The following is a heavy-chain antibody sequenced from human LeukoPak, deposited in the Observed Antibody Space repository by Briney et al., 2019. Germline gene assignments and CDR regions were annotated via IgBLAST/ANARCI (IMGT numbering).Heavy chain of an antibody. J-gene: IGHJ6*02. Sequence: PSETLSLTCTVSGGSISSGGYYWSWIRQHPGKGLEWIGYIYYSGSTYYNPSLKSRVTISVDRSKNQFSLKLSSVTAADTAVYYCARGSTVTSYYYYYGMDVWGQGTTVTVSS. CDR3: ARGSTVTSYYYYYGMDV. CDR2: IYYSGST. CDR1: GGSISSGGYY. V-gene: IGHV4-31*03. D-gene: IGHD4-11*01.